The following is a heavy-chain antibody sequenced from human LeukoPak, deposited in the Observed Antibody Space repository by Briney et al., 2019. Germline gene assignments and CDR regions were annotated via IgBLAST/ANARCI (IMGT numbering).Heavy chain of an antibody. CDR1: GFTFSDYY. D-gene: IGHD3-22*01. J-gene: IGHJ3*02. CDR2: ISSSGSTI. Sequence: GGSLRLSCAASGFTFSDYYMSWIRQAPGKGLEWVSYISSSGSTIYYADSVKGRFTISRDNAKNSLYLQMNSLRAEDTAVYYCARDTYYYDSSGYYSDAFDIWGQGTMVTVSS. CDR3: ARDTYYYDSSGYYSDAFDI. V-gene: IGHV3-11*01.